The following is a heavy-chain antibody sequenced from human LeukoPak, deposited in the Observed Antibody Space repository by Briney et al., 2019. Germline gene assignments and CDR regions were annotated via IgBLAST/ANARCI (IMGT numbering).Heavy chain of an antibody. CDR3: ARHGGLVNFFDLDY. D-gene: IGHD2-21*01. J-gene: IGHJ4*02. V-gene: IGHV1-18*01. CDR1: GYTFTSFD. Sequence: ASVKVSCTASGYTFTSFDITWVRQAPGQGLEWMAWISPYNGNTFHAQKLQGRVTMTTDTSTSTAYMELRSLRSDDTAMYYCARHGGLVNFFDLDYWGQGTLVTVSS. CDR2: ISPYNGNT.